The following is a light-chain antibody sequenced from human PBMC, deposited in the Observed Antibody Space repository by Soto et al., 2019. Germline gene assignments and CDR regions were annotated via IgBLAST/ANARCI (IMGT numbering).Light chain of an antibody. CDR3: QQYNNWLPCT. V-gene: IGKV3-15*01. CDR1: QSVSSN. CDR2: GAS. J-gene: IGKJ1*01. Sequence: EIVMTQSPATLSVSPGERATLSCRASQSVSSNLAWYQQKPGQAPRLLIYGASTRATGIPARFSGSGSGTEFTLTISSLQSEDFAVYYCQQYNNWLPCTFGQGTKLDIK.